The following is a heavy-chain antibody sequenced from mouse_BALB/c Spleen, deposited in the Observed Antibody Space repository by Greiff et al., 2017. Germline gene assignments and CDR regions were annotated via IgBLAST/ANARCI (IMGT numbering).Heavy chain of an antibody. D-gene: IGHD2-1*01. CDR2: INPYNDYT. Sequence: EVKVEESGAELVRPGASVKISCKAFGYTFTNHHINWVKQRPGQGLDWIGYINPYNDYTSYNQKFKGKSTLTVDKSSSTAYMELSSLTSEDSAVYYCATGVGNFVDYWGQGTTLTVSS. V-gene: IGHV1S45*01. CDR3: ATGVGNFVDY. J-gene: IGHJ2*01. CDR1: GYTFTNHH.